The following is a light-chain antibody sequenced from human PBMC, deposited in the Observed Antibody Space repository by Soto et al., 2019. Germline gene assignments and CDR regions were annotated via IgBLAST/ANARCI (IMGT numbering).Light chain of an antibody. CDR3: QRYNSAPLT. CDR2: AAS. V-gene: IGKV1-27*01. CDR1: QGISTY. Sequence: DIQMTQSPSSLSASVGDRVTITCRAIQGISTYLAWFQQRPGKVPKLLIYAASTLQSGVPSRFSGSGSGTAFTLTISSQQPEDVSTYYCQRYNSAPLTFGQGTKVEIK. J-gene: IGKJ1*01.